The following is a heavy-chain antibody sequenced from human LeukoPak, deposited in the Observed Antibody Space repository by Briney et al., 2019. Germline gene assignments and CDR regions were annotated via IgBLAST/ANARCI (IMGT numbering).Heavy chain of an antibody. D-gene: IGHD5-12*01. CDR2: INPNSGGT. J-gene: IGHJ4*02. CDR1: GYTFTSYG. V-gene: IGHV1-2*02. Sequence: ASVKVSCKASGYTFTSYGISWVRQAPGQGLEWMGWINPNSGGTNYAQKFQGRVTMTRDTSISTAYMELSRLRSDDTAVYYCARDEWLRPLDYWGQGTLVTVSS. CDR3: ARDEWLRPLDY.